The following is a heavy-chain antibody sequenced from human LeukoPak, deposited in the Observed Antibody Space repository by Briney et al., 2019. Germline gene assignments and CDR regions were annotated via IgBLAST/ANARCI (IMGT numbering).Heavy chain of an antibody. V-gene: IGHV3-23*01. CDR2: ISGSGGRT. CDR3: AKERPSYYDSSGYYPYYFDY. D-gene: IGHD3-22*01. J-gene: IGHJ4*02. CDR1: GLSFSSYA. Sequence: GGSLRLSCAASGLSFSSYAMSWARQAPGKGLEWVSAISGSGGRTYYADSVKGRSTTSRDNSKNTLYLQMNSLRAEDTAVYYCAKERPSYYDSSGYYPYYFDYWGQGTLVTVSS.